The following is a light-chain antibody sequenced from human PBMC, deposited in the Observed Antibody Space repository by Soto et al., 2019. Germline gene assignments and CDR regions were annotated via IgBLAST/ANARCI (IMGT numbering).Light chain of an antibody. CDR2: AAS. J-gene: IGKJ2*01. V-gene: IGKV3-20*01. CDR1: QSVTSGN. CDR3: QQYGSSPPYT. Sequence: EIVLTQSPGTLSLSPGARATLSCRASQSVTSGNLAWYQQKPGKAPRLLIYAASSRATNIPDRFSGSGSGTDFTLTISRLAPEDFSVYYCQQYGSSPPYTFGQGTKLEIK.